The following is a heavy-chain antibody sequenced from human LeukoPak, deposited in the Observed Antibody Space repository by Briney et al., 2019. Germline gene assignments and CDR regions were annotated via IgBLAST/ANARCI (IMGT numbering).Heavy chain of an antibody. Sequence: PSETLSLTCTVSGGSVSSATYYWGWIRQPPGKGLEWIGNIYYTGSTYYNPSLKSRVTISVDTSKNQFSLKLTSVTAADTAVYYCASYHILTASNDYWGQGTLVTVSS. CDR3: ASYHILTASNDY. CDR2: IYYTGST. CDR1: GGSVSSATYY. D-gene: IGHD3-9*01. J-gene: IGHJ4*02. V-gene: IGHV4-39*01.